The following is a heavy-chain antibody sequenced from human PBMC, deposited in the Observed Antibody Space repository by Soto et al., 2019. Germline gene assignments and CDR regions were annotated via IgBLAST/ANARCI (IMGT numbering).Heavy chain of an antibody. CDR1: GYTFTGYY. CDR3: AILYGSGSWPNPHFDY. Sequence: ASVKVSCKASGYTFTGYYMHWVRQAPGQGLEWMGWINPNSGGTNYAQKFQGWVTMTRDTSISTAYMELSRLRSDDTAVYYCAILYGSGSWPNPHFDYWGQGTLVTVSS. D-gene: IGHD3-10*01. V-gene: IGHV1-2*04. CDR2: INPNSGGT. J-gene: IGHJ4*02.